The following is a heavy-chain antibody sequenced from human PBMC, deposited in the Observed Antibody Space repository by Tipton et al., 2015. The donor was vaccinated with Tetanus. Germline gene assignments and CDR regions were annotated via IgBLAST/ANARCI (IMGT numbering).Heavy chain of an antibody. CDR3: ARDQARGARGWNYFDY. Sequence: TLSLTCTVSGGSISSGGYCWSWIRQLPGKGLEWIGDIYNSGSAYYNPSLKSRVTISVDTSKNQFSLKLNSLTAADTAVYYCARDQARGARGWNYFDYWGQGSLVTVSS. J-gene: IGHJ4*02. CDR1: GGSISSGGYC. V-gene: IGHV4-31*03. CDR2: IYNSGSA. D-gene: IGHD1-26*01.